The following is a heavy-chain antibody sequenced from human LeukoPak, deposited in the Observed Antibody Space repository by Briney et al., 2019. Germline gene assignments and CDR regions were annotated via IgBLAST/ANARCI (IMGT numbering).Heavy chain of an antibody. CDR3: ARDRTEDSSGSPLDY. J-gene: IGHJ4*02. CDR2: IYTSGST. CDR1: GGSISSGGYS. D-gene: IGHD3-22*01. Sequence: SETLSLTCAVSGGSISSGGYSWSWIRQPAGKGLEWIGRIYTSGSTNYNPSLKSRVTMSVDTSKNQFSLKLSSVTAADTAVYYCARDRTEDSSGSPLDYWGQGTLVTVSS. V-gene: IGHV4-61*02.